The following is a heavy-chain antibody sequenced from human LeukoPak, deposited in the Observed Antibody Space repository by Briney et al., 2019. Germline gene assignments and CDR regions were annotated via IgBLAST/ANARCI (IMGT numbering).Heavy chain of an antibody. CDR3: AKSPYYYDSKNYYGMDV. D-gene: IGHD3-22*01. Sequence: GASLRLSCAASGFAFSSYAMSWVRQAPGKGLEWVSAISGSGGSTYYADSVKGRFTISRDNSKSTLYLQMNSLRAEDTAVYYCAKSPYYYDSKNYYGMDVWGQGTTVTVSS. V-gene: IGHV3-23*01. CDR2: ISGSGGST. CDR1: GFAFSSYA. J-gene: IGHJ6*02.